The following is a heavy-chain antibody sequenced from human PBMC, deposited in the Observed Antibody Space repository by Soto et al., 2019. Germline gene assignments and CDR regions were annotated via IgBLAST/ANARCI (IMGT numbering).Heavy chain of an antibody. Sequence: SETLSLTCTVSGGSIYRSGYYWGWIRQPPGRGLEWIGEINHSGSTNYNPSLKSRVTISVDTSKNQFSLKLSSVTAADTAVYYCARGRGWELLPRRLYYFDYWGQGTLVTVSS. CDR3: ARGRGWELLPRRLYYFDY. V-gene: IGHV4-39*07. CDR1: GGSIYRSGYY. CDR2: INHSGST. J-gene: IGHJ4*02. D-gene: IGHD1-26*01.